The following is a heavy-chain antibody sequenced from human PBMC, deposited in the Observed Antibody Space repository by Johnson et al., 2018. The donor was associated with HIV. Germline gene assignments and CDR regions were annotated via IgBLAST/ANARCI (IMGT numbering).Heavy chain of an antibody. J-gene: IGHJ3*01. D-gene: IGHD3-10*01. CDR3: TAPLGRFRDLLGAFDL. V-gene: IGHV3-30*04. CDR2: ISYDGSNK. CDR1: GFTFSSYA. Sequence: VQLVESGGGVVQPGRSLRLSCAASGFTFSSYAMHWVRQAPGKGLAWVAVISYDGSNKYYADSVKGRFTISRDNSKNTLYLQMNSLKIEDTAVYYCTAPLGRFRDLLGAFDLWGKGTMVTVSS.